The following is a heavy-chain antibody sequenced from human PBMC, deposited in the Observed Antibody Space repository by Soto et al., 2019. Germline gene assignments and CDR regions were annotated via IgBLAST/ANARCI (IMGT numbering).Heavy chain of an antibody. CDR3: ARDTRVWSGYPPSYYGMDV. CDR1: GGTFSSYA. J-gene: IGHJ6*02. Sequence: SVKVSCKASGGTFSSYAISWVRQAPGQGLEWMGGIIPIFGTANYAQKFQGRVTITADESTSTAYMELSSLRSEDTAVYYCARDTRVWSGYPPSYYGMDVWGQRSTVTFSS. V-gene: IGHV1-69*13. D-gene: IGHD3-3*01. CDR2: IIPIFGTA.